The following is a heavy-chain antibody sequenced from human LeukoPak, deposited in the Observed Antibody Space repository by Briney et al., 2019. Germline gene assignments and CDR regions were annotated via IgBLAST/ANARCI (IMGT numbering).Heavy chain of an antibody. CDR3: ARLGYSNYRVIWFDP. V-gene: IGHV4-59*08. Sequence: SETLSLTCTVSGGSISSYYWSWIRQPPGKGLEWIGYIYYSGSTNYNPSLKSRVTISVDTSKNQFSLKLSSVTAADTAVYYCARLGYSNYRVIWFDPWGQGTLVTVSS. D-gene: IGHD4-11*01. J-gene: IGHJ5*02. CDR1: GGSISSYY. CDR2: IYYSGST.